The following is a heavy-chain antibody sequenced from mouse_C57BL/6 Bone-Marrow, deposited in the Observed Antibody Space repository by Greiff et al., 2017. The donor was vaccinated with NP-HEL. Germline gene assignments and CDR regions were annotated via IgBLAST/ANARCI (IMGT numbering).Heavy chain of an antibody. D-gene: IGHD2-1*01. CDR1: GFTFSDYY. CDR3: ARDNYYYFGY. J-gene: IGHJ2*01. Sequence: EVKLVESEGGLVQPGSSMKLSCTASGFTFSDYYMAWVRQVPEKGLEWVANINYDGSSTYYLDSFKSRFIISRDNAKNILYLQMSSLKSEDTATYYCARDNYYYFGYWGRGTTLTVSA. CDR2: INYDGSST. V-gene: IGHV5-16*01.